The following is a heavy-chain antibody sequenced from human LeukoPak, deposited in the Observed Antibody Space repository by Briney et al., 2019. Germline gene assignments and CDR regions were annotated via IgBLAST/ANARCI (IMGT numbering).Heavy chain of an antibody. CDR1: GFTFSSYW. D-gene: IGHD6-19*01. J-gene: IGHJ6*03. CDR3: ARGRGGSSGWPYYYYYYMDV. CDR2: INHSGST. V-gene: IGHV4-34*01. Sequence: PGGSLRLSCAASGFTFSSYWMSWVRQPPGKGLEWIGEINHSGSTNYNPSLKSRVTISVDTSRNQFSLKLSSVTAADTAVYYCARGRGGSSGWPYYYYYYMDVWGEGTTVTVSS.